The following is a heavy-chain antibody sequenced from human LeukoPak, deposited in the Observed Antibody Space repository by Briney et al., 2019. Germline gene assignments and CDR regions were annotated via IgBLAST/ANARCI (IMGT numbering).Heavy chain of an antibody. D-gene: IGHD3-3*01. CDR1: GFTFSSYS. CDR3: ARGGNYDFWSGYTQNWFDP. V-gene: IGHV3-48*01. Sequence: GGSLRLSCAASGFTFSSYSMNWVRQAPGKGLEWVSYISSSSSTIYYADSVKGRFTISRDNAKNSLYLQMNSLRAEDTAVYYCARGGNYDFWSGYTQNWFDPWGQGTLATVSS. CDR2: ISSSSSTI. J-gene: IGHJ5*02.